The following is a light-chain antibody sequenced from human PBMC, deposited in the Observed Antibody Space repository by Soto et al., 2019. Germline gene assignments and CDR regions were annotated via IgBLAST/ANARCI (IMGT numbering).Light chain of an antibody. CDR2: DAS. CDR3: QQRSNWPPIT. J-gene: IGKJ5*01. V-gene: IGKV3-11*01. Sequence: EIVLTQSPATRSLSPGERATRSCRASQSVSSYLAWYQQKPGQAPRLLIYDASNRATGIPARFSGSGSGTDFTLTISSLEPEDFAVYYCQQRSNWPPITFGQGTRLEIK. CDR1: QSVSSY.